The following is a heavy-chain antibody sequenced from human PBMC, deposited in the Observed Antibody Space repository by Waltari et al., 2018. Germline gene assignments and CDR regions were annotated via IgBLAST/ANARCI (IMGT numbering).Heavy chain of an antibody. D-gene: IGHD3-3*01. CDR1: GYSISSGYY. V-gene: IGHV4-38-2*01. Sequence: QVQLQESGPGLVKPSETLSLTCAVSGYSISSGYYWGWIRQSPGKGLDWIGSIFRGGSTHYNPSLKSRVTISVDTSKNQFSLKLTSVTTADTAVYYCASPQTTMSTSSKVSEWLLGSPDHKYFHHWGQGTLVTVSS. J-gene: IGHJ1*01. CDR2: IFRGGST. CDR3: ASPQTTMSTSSKVSEWLLGSPDHKYFHH.